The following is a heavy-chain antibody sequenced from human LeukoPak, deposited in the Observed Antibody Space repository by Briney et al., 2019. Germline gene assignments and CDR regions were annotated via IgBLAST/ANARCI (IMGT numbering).Heavy chain of an antibody. J-gene: IGHJ4*02. D-gene: IGHD2-2*01. CDR1: GFTFSSDA. CDR3: AKDQTRIVVVPAAMPPGVDY. Sequence: GGSLRLSCAASGFTFSSDAMSWVRQAPGKGLEWVSAISGSGGSTYYADSVKGRFTISRDNSKNTLYLQMNSLRAEDTAVYYCAKDQTRIVVVPAAMPPGVDYWGQGTLVTVSS. V-gene: IGHV3-23*01. CDR2: ISGSGGST.